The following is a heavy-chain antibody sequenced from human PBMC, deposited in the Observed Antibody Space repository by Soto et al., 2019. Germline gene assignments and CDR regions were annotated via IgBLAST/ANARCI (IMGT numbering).Heavy chain of an antibody. CDR1: DGSISSGGYY. Sequence: QVQLQESGPGLVKPSQTLSLTCTVSDGSISSGGYYWSWIREHPGKGLEWIGYIYYSGSTYYNPALKSRVTISVDTSKHQFSLKLSSVTAADTAVYYCATYCSGGSCYLDYWGQGTLVTVSS. CDR2: IYYSGST. J-gene: IGHJ4*02. V-gene: IGHV4-31*03. CDR3: ATYCSGGSCYLDY. D-gene: IGHD2-15*01.